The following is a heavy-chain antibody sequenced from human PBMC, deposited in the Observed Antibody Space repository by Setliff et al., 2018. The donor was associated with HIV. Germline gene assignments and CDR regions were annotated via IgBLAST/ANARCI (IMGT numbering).Heavy chain of an antibody. D-gene: IGHD3-10*01. Sequence: SETLSLTCSVSGYSISTGYDWGWIRQPPGKGLEWIGNIYRDGTTHYNPSLQSRVTISLDMPKNQISLRLTSLTAADTAVYYCARGGAYGLDIWGQGTAVTVSS. CDR1: GYSISTGYD. CDR3: ARGGAYGLDI. V-gene: IGHV4-38-2*02. J-gene: IGHJ6*02. CDR2: IYRDGTT.